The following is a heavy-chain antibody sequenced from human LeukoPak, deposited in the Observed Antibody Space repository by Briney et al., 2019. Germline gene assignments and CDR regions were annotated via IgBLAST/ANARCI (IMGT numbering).Heavy chain of an antibody. V-gene: IGHV4-4*07. D-gene: IGHD3-10*01. Sequence: SETLSLTCTVSGGSISSYYWSWIRRPAGKGLEWIGRIYTSGSTNYNPSLKSRVTMSVDTSKNQFSLKLSSVTAADTAVYYCARNYGSGSYYNYGMDVWGQGTTVTVSS. CDR3: ARNYGSGSYYNYGMDV. CDR2: IYTSGST. CDR1: GGSISSYY. J-gene: IGHJ6*02.